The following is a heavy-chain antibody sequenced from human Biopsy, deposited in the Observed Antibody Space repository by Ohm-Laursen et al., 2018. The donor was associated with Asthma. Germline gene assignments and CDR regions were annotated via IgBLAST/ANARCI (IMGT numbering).Heavy chain of an antibody. CDR1: GFTVSRGH. CDR3: AREGVAGTHIED. Sequence: SLRLSCTASGFTVSRGHMFWVRQAPGKGLEWVSVIYSGGTSHTADSVRGRFTISRDNSKNTLSLQMNSLTAEDTAVYYCAREGVAGTHIEDWGQGTLVTVSS. V-gene: IGHV3-53*05. CDR2: IYSGGTS. J-gene: IGHJ4*02. D-gene: IGHD6-19*01.